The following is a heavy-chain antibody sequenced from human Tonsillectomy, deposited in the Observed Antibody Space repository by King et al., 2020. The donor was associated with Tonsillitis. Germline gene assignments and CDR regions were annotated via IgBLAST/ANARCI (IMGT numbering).Heavy chain of an antibody. CDR3: ARDQSPGDSTGYLNC. CDR1: RFTFSSYA. Sequence: VQLVESGGGVVQPGRSLRLSCAASRFTFSSYAMHWVRQAPGKGLEWVAVISYDGSNKYYADSVKGRFTISRDNSKNSLYLQMHYLRPEDTAVYYCARDQSPGDSTGYLNCWGQGSLVTVSS. V-gene: IGHV3-30*04. D-gene: IGHD3-22*01. CDR2: ISYDGSNK. J-gene: IGHJ4*02.